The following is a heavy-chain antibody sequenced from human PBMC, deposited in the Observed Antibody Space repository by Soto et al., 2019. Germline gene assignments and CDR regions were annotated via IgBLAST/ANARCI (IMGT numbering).Heavy chain of an antibody. Sequence: GGSLRLSCAASGFTFSSYAMHWVRQAPGKGLEWVAVISYDGSNKYYADSVKGRFTISRDNSKNALYLQMNSLRAEDTAVYYCASAQYCSSTSCYTPSKDWFDPWGQGTLVTVSS. CDR1: GFTFSSYA. D-gene: IGHD2-2*02. J-gene: IGHJ5*02. V-gene: IGHV3-30-3*01. CDR2: ISYDGSNK. CDR3: ASAQYCSSTSCYTPSKDWFDP.